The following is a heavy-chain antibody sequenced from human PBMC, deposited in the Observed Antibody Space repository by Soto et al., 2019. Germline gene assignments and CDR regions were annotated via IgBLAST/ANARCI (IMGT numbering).Heavy chain of an antibody. CDR1: GASISGAVNS. V-gene: IGHV4-30-2*01. CDR2: VHHTGST. J-gene: IGHJ4*02. Sequence: SETLSLTCAVSGASISGAVNSWTWNRQRPGKGLEWIGYVHHTGSTYYTPSLKSRVTISLDRSKNQFSLKLTSVTAADTAVYYCARTDVYTSQGHYFDSWGQGALVTVSS. CDR3: ARTDVYTSQGHYFDS. D-gene: IGHD1-20*01.